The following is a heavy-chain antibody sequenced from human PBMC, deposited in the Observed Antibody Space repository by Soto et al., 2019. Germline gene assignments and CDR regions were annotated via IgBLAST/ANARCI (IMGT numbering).Heavy chain of an antibody. V-gene: IGHV4-31*03. CDR1: GGSISSGGYY. D-gene: IGHD3-10*01. Sequence: SETLSLTCTVSGGSISSGGYYWSWIRQHPGKGLEWIGYIYYSGSTYYNPSLKSRVTISVDTSKNQFSLKLGSVTAADTAVYYCARGSITMVRGVDYYYYMDVWGKGTTVTVSS. CDR3: ARGSITMVRGVDYYYYMDV. CDR2: IYYSGST. J-gene: IGHJ6*03.